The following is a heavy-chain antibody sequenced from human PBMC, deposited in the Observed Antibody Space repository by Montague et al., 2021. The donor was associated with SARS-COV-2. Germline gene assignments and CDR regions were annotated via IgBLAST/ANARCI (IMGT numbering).Heavy chain of an antibody. V-gene: IGHV4-39*01. Sequence: SETLSLTCTVTGGPISGSSDYWGWIRQSPGKGLEWIASVDYSGNTYYSPSLKSRLTISVDTSKNQFFLKLKSVTAADTALYYCARREYSYGWGDWGQGTLVTVSS. CDR3: ARREYSYGWGD. CDR2: VDYSGNT. CDR1: GGPISGSSDY. D-gene: IGHD3-16*01. J-gene: IGHJ4*02.